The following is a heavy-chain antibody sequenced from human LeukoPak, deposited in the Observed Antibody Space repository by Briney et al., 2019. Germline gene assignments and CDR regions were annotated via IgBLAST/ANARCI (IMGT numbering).Heavy chain of an antibody. CDR2: INWNGGST. CDR3: AKPYSSSWYAYFDY. Sequence: PGGSLRLSCAASGFTFDDYGMSWVRQAPGKGLEWVSGINWNGGSTGYADSVKGRFTISGDNSKNTLYLQMNSLRPEDTAVYYCAKPYSSSWYAYFDYWGQGTLVTVSS. V-gene: IGHV3-20*04. D-gene: IGHD6-13*01. J-gene: IGHJ4*02. CDR1: GFTFDDYG.